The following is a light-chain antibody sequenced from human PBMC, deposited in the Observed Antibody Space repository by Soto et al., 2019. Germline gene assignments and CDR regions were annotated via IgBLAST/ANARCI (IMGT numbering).Light chain of an antibody. J-gene: IGKJ1*01. CDR2: DAS. CDR3: QQRSNWPRT. V-gene: IGKV3-11*01. Sequence: EIVFTQSPATLSLSPGERATLSCRASQSVSRSLAWYQQRPGQPPRLLIYDASNRATGIPARFSGSGSGTDFTLTISSLETEDFAVYYCQQRSNWPRTFGQGTKV. CDR1: QSVSRS.